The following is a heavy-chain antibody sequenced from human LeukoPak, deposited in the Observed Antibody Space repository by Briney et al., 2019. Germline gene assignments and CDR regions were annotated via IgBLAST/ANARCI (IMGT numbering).Heavy chain of an antibody. J-gene: IGHJ4*02. CDR1: GFTFSSYA. V-gene: IGHV3-23*01. CDR2: ISGSGGST. Sequence: GGSLRLSCAASGFTFSSYAMSWVRQAPGKGLEGVSSISGSGGSTYYADSVKGRFTISRDNSKNTLYLQMNSLRAEDTAVYYCAKDRIQLWFSYYFDYWGQGTLVTVSS. D-gene: IGHD5-18*01. CDR3: AKDRIQLWFSYYFDY.